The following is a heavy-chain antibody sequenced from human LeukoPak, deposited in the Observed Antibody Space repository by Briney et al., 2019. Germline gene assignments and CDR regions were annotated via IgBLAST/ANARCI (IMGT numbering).Heavy chain of an antibody. CDR3: AKVGDCSGGSCYVYFDY. D-gene: IGHD2-15*01. CDR2: ISYDGSNK. CDR1: GFTFSSYA. J-gene: IGHJ4*02. Sequence: GGSLRLSCAASGFTFSSYAMHWVRQAPGKGLEWVAVISYDGSNKYYADSVKGRFTISRDNSKNTLYLQMNSLRAEDTAVYYCAKVGDCSGGSCYVYFDYWGQGTLVTVSS. V-gene: IGHV3-30*04.